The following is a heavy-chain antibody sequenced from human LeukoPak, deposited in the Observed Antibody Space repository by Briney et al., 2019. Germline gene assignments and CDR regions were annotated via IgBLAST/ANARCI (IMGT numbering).Heavy chain of an antibody. Sequence: GGSLRLSCAASGFTFSGYWMSWVRQAPGKGLEWVANIKQDGSEKYYVDSEKGRFIISRDNGKNSLYLQMNRLRAEDTAVYCCARGSPHYYDSSGYDYWGQGTLVTVSS. J-gene: IGHJ4*02. CDR1: GFTFSGYW. CDR2: IKQDGSEK. CDR3: ARGSPHYYDSSGYDY. D-gene: IGHD3-22*01. V-gene: IGHV3-7*04.